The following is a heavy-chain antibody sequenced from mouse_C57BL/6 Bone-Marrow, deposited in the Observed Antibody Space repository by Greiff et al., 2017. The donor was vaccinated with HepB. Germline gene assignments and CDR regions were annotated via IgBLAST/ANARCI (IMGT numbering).Heavy chain of an antibody. CDR1: GYTFTSYG. CDR2: IYPRSGNT. CDR3: ARITTVVATNYYAMDY. J-gene: IGHJ4*01. Sequence: QVHVKQSGAELARPGASVKLSCKASGYTFTSYGISWVKQRTGQGLEWIGEIYPRSGNTYYNEKFKGKATLTADKSSSTAYMELRSLTSEDSAVYFCARITTVVATNYYAMDYWGQGTSVTVSS. D-gene: IGHD1-1*01. V-gene: IGHV1-81*01.